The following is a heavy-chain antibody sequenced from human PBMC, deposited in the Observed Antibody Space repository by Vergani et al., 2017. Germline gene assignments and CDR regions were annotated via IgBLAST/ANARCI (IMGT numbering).Heavy chain of an antibody. D-gene: IGHD3-16*02. CDR1: GFTFSDYY. Sequence: QVQLVESGGGLVKPGGSLRLSCAASGFTFSDYYMSWIRQAPGKGLEWVSYISSSGSTIYYADSVKGRFTISRDNAKNSLYLQMNSLRAEDTAVYYCAXGAWSHRYSIVPPNAFDIWGQGTMVTVSS. CDR2: ISSSGSTI. CDR3: AXGAWSHRYSIVPPNAFDI. V-gene: IGHV3-11*01. J-gene: IGHJ3*02.